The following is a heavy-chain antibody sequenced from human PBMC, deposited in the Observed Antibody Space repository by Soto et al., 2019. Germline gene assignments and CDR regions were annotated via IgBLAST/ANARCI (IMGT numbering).Heavy chain of an antibody. CDR2: IYFRGNT. CDR1: GDSMSRIDYY. J-gene: IGHJ3*02. D-gene: IGHD3-22*01. CDR3: AREGGSYDCGDYLIRGAFYI. V-gene: IGHV4-31*03. Sequence: SETLSLTCSVSGDSMSRIDYYWTWFHQHPEKGLEWIGNIYFRGNTYYSPSLESRLTISVDTSKNQFSLKLTSVTAADTAVYYCAREGGSYDCGDYLIRGAFYIWAQGTMVTVSS.